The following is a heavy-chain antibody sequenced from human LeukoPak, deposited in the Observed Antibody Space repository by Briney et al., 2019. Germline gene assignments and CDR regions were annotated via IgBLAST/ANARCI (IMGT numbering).Heavy chain of an antibody. J-gene: IGHJ4*02. Sequence: SETLSLTCTVSGGSISGYYWSWIRQPPGKGLEWIGYIYYSGSTNYNPSLKSRVTISVDTSKNQFSLKLGSVTAADTAVYYCARGGYSYGYEPYFDYWGQGTLVTVSS. CDR3: ARGGYSYGYEPYFDY. D-gene: IGHD5-18*01. CDR1: GGSISGYY. CDR2: IYYSGST. V-gene: IGHV4-59*01.